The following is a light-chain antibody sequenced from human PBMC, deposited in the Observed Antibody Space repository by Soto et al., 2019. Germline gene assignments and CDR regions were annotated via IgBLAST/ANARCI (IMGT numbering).Light chain of an antibody. V-gene: IGKV3-15*01. CDR1: QSVSSN. Sequence: EIVMTQALATLSVSQGERATLSCRASQSVSSNLAWYQQKPGQAPRLLIYGASTRATGIPARFSGSGSGTEFTLTISSLQSEDFAVYYCQQYNNWPRTFGQGTTV. CDR2: GAS. CDR3: QQYNNWPRT. J-gene: IGKJ1*01.